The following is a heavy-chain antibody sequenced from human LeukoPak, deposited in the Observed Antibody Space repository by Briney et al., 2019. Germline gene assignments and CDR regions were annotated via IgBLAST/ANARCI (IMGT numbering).Heavy chain of an antibody. J-gene: IGHJ5*02. CDR3: ARGVRGYGGNL. CDR1: GGSFTGYY. D-gene: IGHD4-23*01. V-gene: IGHV4-34*01. CDR2: INHSGST. Sequence: PSETLSLTCAVYGGSFTGYYWNWIVQPPGKGLEWIGEINHSGSTNYNPSLKSRVTISVDTSKNQFSLKLSSVTAADTAVYYCARGVRGYGGNLWGQGTLVTVSS.